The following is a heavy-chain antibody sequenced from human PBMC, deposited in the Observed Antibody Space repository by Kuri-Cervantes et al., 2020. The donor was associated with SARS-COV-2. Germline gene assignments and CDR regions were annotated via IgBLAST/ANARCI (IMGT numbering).Heavy chain of an antibody. CDR3: ARVTMVGAIDY. D-gene: IGHD1-26*01. CDR2: IGTAGDT. CDR1: GFTFSSYD. Sequence: LSLTCAASGFTFSSYDMHWVRQATGKGLEWVSAIGTAGDTYYPGSVKGRFTISRENAKNSLYLRMNSLRAEDTAVYYCARVTMVGAIDYWGQGTLVTVSS. J-gene: IGHJ4*02. V-gene: IGHV3-13*01.